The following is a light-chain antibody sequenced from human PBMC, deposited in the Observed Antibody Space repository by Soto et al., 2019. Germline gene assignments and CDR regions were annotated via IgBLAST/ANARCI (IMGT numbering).Light chain of an antibody. CDR2: EGS. CDR1: SSDVGSYKF. J-gene: IGLJ1*01. Sequence: QSALTQPASVSGSPGQSITISCTGTSSDVGSYKFVSWYQQHPGKAPKLMIYEGSKRPSGVSNRFSGSKSRNTASLTISGLQADDEADYYCWSYAGSSTWVFGTGTKVTVL. V-gene: IGLV2-23*01. CDR3: WSYAGSSTWV.